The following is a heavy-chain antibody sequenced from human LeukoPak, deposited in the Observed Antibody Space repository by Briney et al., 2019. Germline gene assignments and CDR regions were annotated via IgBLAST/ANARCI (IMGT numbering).Heavy chain of an antibody. CDR3: AGALIGLNIVVVPAAQRGGYFDY. CDR2: INHSGST. D-gene: IGHD2-2*01. V-gene: IGHV4-34*01. CDR1: GYSITSGYY. Sequence: SETLSLTCAISGYSITSGYYWSWIRQPPGKGLEWIGEINHSGSTNYNPSLKSRVTISVDTSKNQFSLKLSSVTAADTAVYYCAGALIGLNIVVVPAAQRGGYFDYWGQGTLVTVSS. J-gene: IGHJ4*02.